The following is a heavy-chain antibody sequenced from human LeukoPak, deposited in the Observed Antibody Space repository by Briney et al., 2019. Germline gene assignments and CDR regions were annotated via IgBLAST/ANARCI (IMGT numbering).Heavy chain of an antibody. CDR3: ARTPSSGYSFDP. CDR2: INHSGST. V-gene: IGHV4-34*01. D-gene: IGHD3-22*01. Sequence: SETLSLTCAVYGGSLSGYYWSWIRQPQGKGLEWIGEINHSGSTNYNPSLRSRVTISVDTSKNQFSLKLSSVTAADTAVYHCARTPSSGYSFDPWGQGTLVTVSS. CDR1: GGSLSGYY. J-gene: IGHJ5*02.